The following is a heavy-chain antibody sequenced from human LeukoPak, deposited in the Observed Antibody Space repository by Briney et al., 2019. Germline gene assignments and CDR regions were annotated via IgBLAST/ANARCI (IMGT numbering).Heavy chain of an antibody. CDR1: GFTFSSYW. D-gene: IGHD3-22*01. J-gene: IGHJ4*02. V-gene: IGHV3-7*01. CDR2: IKQDGSEK. Sequence: GGSLRLSCAASGFTFSSYWMSWVRQAPGKGLEWVANIKQDGSEKYYVDSVKGRFTISRDNAKNSLYLQMNSLRAEDTAVYYCARADAYYYDSSGYYYWGQGTLVTVSS. CDR3: ARADAYYYDSSGYYY.